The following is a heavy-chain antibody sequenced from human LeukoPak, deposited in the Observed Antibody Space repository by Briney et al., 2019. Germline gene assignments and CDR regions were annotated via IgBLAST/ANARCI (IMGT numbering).Heavy chain of an antibody. CDR1: GGSITSGSYY. J-gene: IGHJ4*02. V-gene: IGHV4-39*01. CDR3: ARLLCSGSDCYLDY. Sequence: SETLSLTCTVSGGSITSGSYYWGWIRQPPEKGLEWIGSLYSRGKIFYNPSLQSRVTISGDTSKNQFSLKLSSVTAADTALYYCARLLCSGSDCYLDYWGQGALVTVSS. D-gene: IGHD2-21*02. CDR2: LYSRGKI.